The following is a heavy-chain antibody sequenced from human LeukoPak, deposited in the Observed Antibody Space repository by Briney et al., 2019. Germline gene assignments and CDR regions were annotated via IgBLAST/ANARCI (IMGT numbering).Heavy chain of an antibody. CDR2: IYYSGST. Sequence: SETLSLTCTVSGGSISSYYWSWIRQPPGKGLEWIGYIYYSGSTNYNPSLKSRVTISVDTSKNQFSLKLSSVTAADTAVYYCARGHPTYSSSWSYWYFDLRGRGTLVTVSS. V-gene: IGHV4-59*01. J-gene: IGHJ2*01. D-gene: IGHD6-13*01. CDR1: GGSISSYY. CDR3: ARGHPTYSSSWSYWYFDL.